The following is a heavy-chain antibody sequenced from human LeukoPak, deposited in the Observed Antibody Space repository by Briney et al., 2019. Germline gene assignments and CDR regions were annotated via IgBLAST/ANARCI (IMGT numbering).Heavy chain of an antibody. D-gene: IGHD2-21*01. CDR2: INPNSGGT. CDR1: GYSFTDYY. V-gene: IGHV1-2*02. CDR3: ARADRLDGGTYLIGP. J-gene: IGHJ5*02. Sequence: ASVKVSCKTSGYSFTDYYMHWVRQAPGQGLEWMGWINPNSGGTSSAQKLQGRVTMTRDTSITTVYMEVSWLTSDDTAIYYCARADRLDGGTYLIGPWGQGTLVTVSS.